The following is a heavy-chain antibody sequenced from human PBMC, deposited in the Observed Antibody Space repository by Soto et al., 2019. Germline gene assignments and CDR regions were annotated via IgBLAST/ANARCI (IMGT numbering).Heavy chain of an antibody. CDR1: GGSINTFY. Sequence: SETLSLTCTVSGGSINTFYWSWVRQPAGKGLEWIGRIFSSGSTSFNPSLESRVAMSVDTSKNHFSLNLSSVTAADMAVYYCAREGSHSAYNFAHGIQLWSFDFWGQRALVTVS. V-gene: IGHV4-4*07. D-gene: IGHD5-12*01. J-gene: IGHJ4*02. CDR3: AREGSHSAYNFAHGIQLWSFDF. CDR2: IFSSGST.